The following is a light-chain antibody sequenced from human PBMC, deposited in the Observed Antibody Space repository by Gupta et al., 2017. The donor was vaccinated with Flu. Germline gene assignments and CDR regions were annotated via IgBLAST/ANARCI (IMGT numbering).Light chain of an antibody. CDR3: LQRVNLPRT. V-gene: IGKV1-39*01. CDR2: AAS. J-gene: IGKJ2*02. Sequence: PASLSASIGDKISITCRASEKISNYLNWYQQQGGRAPQLLIYAASRGQNGVPSRFSGRTSGTNFSLTISELQPEDFATYYCLQRVNLPRTFGQGTKLEV. CDR1: EKISNY.